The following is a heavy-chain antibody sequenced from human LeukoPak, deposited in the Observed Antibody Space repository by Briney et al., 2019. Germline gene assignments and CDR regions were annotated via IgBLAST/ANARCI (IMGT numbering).Heavy chain of an antibody. Sequence: SQTLSLTCTVSGGSISSGGYYWSWIRQHPGKGLEWIGYIYYSGSTYYNPSLKSRVTISVDTSKNQFSLKLSSVTAADTAVYYCARGDYYDSSGYYPPKYFDYWGQGTLVTVSS. J-gene: IGHJ4*02. CDR3: ARGDYYDSSGYYPPKYFDY. CDR2: IYYSGST. D-gene: IGHD3-22*01. CDR1: GGSISSGGYY. V-gene: IGHV4-31*03.